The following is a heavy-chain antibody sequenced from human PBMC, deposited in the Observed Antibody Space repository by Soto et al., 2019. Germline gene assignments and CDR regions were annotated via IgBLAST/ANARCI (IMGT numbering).Heavy chain of an antibody. CDR3: ARASHDYSNYIYYYYGMYV. V-gene: IGHV3-21*01. CDR2: ISSSSSYI. Sequence: PGGSLRLSCAASGFTFSSYTMNWVRQAPGKGLEWVSSISSSSSYISYADSVKGRFTISRDNAKNSLYLQMNSLRAEDTAVYYYARASHDYSNYIYYYYGMYVWGQGTTVTVSS. D-gene: IGHD4-4*01. CDR1: GFTFSSYT. J-gene: IGHJ6*02.